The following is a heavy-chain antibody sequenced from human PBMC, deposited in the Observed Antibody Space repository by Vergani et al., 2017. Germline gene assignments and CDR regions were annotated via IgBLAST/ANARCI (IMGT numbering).Heavy chain of an antibody. V-gene: IGHV1-46*01. CDR1: GYTFTSYY. CDR2: INPSGGST. Sequence: QVQLVQSGAEVKKPGASVKVSCKASGYTFTSYYMHWVRQAPGQGLEWMGIINPSGGSTSYAQKFQGRVTMTRDTSTSTVYMELSSLRSDDTAVYYCARDPGGVVIPTLGYFDYWGQGTLVTVSS. J-gene: IGHJ4*02. CDR3: ARDPGGVVIPTLGYFDY. D-gene: IGHD3-22*01.